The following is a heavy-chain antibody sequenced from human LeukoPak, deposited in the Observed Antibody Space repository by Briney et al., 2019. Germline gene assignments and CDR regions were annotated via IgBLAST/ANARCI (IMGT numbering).Heavy chain of an antibody. D-gene: IGHD3-22*01. CDR1: GFTFDDYA. CDR2: ISWDGGST. V-gene: IGHV3-43D*03. Sequence: GGSLRLSCAASGFTFDDYAMHWVRQAPGKGLEWVSLISWDGGSTYYAGSVKGRFTISRDNTKNSLYLQMNSLRAEDTAVYYCARDLRYYDSSGYYSHFDYWGQGTLVTVSS. J-gene: IGHJ4*02. CDR3: ARDLRYYDSSGYYSHFDY.